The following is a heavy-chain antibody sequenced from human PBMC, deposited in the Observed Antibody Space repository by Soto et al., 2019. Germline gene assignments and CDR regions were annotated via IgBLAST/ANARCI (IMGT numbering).Heavy chain of an antibody. D-gene: IGHD6-19*01. V-gene: IGHV3-33*01. J-gene: IGHJ4*02. CDR1: GFTFSSYG. Sequence: QVQLVESGGGVVQPGRSLRLSCAASGFTFSSYGMHWVRQAPGKGLEWVAVIWYDGSNKYYADSVKGRFTISRDNSENTLYLQMNSLRAEDTGVYYCARDRYSSGWYDLDYWGQGTLVTVSS. CDR3: ARDRYSSGWYDLDY. CDR2: IWYDGSNK.